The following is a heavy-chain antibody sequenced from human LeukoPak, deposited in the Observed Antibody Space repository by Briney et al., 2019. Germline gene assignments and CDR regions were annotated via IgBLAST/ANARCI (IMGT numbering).Heavy chain of an antibody. CDR2: MNPNSGNT. J-gene: IGHJ4*02. V-gene: IGHV1-8*03. CDR1: GYTFTSYD. D-gene: IGHD6-6*01. Sequence: ASVKVSCKASGYTFTSYDINWVRQATGQGLEWMGWMNPNSGNTGYAQKFQGRVTITRNTSISTAYMELSSLSSEDTAVYYCARGIAARPWDFDYWGQGTLVTVSS. CDR3: ARGIAARPWDFDY.